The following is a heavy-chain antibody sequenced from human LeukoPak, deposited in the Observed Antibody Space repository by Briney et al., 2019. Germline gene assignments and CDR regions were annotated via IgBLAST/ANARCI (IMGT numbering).Heavy chain of an antibody. Sequence: GGSLRLSCAASGFTFSSYAMSWVRQAPGKGLEWVSAISGSGGSTYYADSVKGRFTTSRDNSKNTLYLQMNSLRAEDTAVYYCAKAAYDSSGYPNWFDPWGQGTLVTVSS. J-gene: IGHJ5*02. V-gene: IGHV3-23*01. D-gene: IGHD3-22*01. CDR3: AKAAYDSSGYPNWFDP. CDR1: GFTFSSYA. CDR2: ISGSGGST.